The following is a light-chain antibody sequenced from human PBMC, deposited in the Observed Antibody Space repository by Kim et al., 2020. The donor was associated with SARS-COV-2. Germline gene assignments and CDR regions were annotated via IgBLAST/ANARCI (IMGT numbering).Light chain of an antibody. CDR2: WAS. V-gene: IGKV4-1*01. CDR1: QSVFYSPKNKNY. Sequence: DIVMTQSPDSLAVSLGERATINCKSSQSVFYSPKNKNYLAWYQQKPGQPPKLLIYWASTRESGVPDRSSGSGFGTDFTLTISSLQAEDVAVYYCQHYYKYPPYTVGQGTKLEI. J-gene: IGKJ2*01. CDR3: QHYYKYPPYT.